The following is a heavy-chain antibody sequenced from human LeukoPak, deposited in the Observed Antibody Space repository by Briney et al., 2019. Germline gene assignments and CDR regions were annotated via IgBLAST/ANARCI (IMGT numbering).Heavy chain of an antibody. Sequence: GASVKVSCKASGYTFTGYYIHWVRQAPGQGLEWMGWINPNSGGTNYAQKFQGRVTMTRDTSISTAYMELSRLRSDDTAVYYCARGGYYGSGSNFHFDYWGQGTLVTVSS. D-gene: IGHD3-10*01. J-gene: IGHJ4*02. CDR1: GYTFTGYY. V-gene: IGHV1-2*02. CDR3: ARGGYYGSGSNFHFDY. CDR2: INPNSGGT.